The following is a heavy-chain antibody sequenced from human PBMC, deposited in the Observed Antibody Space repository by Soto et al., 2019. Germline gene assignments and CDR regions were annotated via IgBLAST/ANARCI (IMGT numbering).Heavy chain of an antibody. D-gene: IGHD6-13*01. V-gene: IGHV3-30-3*01. CDR1: GFTFSSYA. J-gene: IGHJ4*02. Sequence: QVQLVESGGGVVQPGRSLRLSCAASGFTFSSYAMHWVRQAPGKGLEWVAVISYDGSNKYYADSVKGRFTISRDNSKNPLYLQMNSLRAEDTAVYYCARGSPGIAAAGGGDGYWGQGTLVTVSS. CDR2: ISYDGSNK. CDR3: ARGSPGIAAAGGGDGY.